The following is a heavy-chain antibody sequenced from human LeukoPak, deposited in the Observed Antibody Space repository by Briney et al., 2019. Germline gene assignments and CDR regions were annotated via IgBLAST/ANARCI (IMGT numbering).Heavy chain of an antibody. V-gene: IGHV4-34*01. CDR1: GGSFSGYY. CDR2: INHSGST. J-gene: IGHJ4*02. CDR3: ARHPWGSGWYRRSLRSFDY. Sequence: SETLSLTCAVYGGSFSGYYWSWIRQPPGKGLEWIGEINHSGSTNYNPSLKSRVTISVDTSKNQFSLKLSSVTAADTAVYYCARHPWGSGWYRRSLRSFDYWGQGTPVTVSS. D-gene: IGHD6-19*01.